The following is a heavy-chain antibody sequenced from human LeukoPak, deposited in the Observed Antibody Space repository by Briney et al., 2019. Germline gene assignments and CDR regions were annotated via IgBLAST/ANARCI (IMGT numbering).Heavy chain of an antibody. V-gene: IGHV3-30-3*01. D-gene: IGHD2-15*01. CDR2: ISYDGSNK. Sequence: GGSLRLSCAVSGFTFSTYAMHWVRQTPGKGLEWVAVISYDGSNKYYADSVKGRFTISRDNSKNTLYLQMNSLRAEDTAVYYCAKDHESCSGGSCYYPSFDYWGQGTLVTVSS. CDR1: GFTFSTYA. CDR3: AKDHESCSGGSCYYPSFDY. J-gene: IGHJ4*02.